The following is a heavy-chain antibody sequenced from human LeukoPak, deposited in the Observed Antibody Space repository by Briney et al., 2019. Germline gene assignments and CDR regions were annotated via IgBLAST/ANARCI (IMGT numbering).Heavy chain of an antibody. CDR3: ARGFLARYFDWLKNWFDP. J-gene: IGHJ5*02. V-gene: IGHV4-34*01. CDR2: INHSGST. D-gene: IGHD3-9*01. CDR1: GGSFSGYY. Sequence: SETLSLTCAVYGGSFSGYYWSWIRQPPGEGLEWIGEINHSGSTNYNPSLKSRVTISVDTSKNQFSLKLSSVTAADTAVYYYARGFLARYFDWLKNWFDPRGQGTLVTVSS.